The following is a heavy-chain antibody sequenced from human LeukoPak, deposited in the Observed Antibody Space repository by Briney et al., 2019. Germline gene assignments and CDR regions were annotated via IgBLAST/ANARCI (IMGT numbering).Heavy chain of an antibody. D-gene: IGHD5-12*01. CDR2: ISYDGSNK. CDR1: GFTFSSYA. Sequence: GGSLRLSCAASGFTFSSYAMHWVRQAPGKGLEWVAVISYDGSNKYYADSVRGRFTISRDNSKITLYLQMNSLRAEDTAVYYCARDHIVATTAAFDYWGQGTLVTVSS. CDR3: ARDHIVATTAAFDY. J-gene: IGHJ4*02. V-gene: IGHV3-30-3*01.